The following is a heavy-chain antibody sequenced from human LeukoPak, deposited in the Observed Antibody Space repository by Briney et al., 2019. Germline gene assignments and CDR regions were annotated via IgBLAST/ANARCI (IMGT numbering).Heavy chain of an antibody. CDR3: AKDHESRDGSLEIDY. CDR1: GFTFSSYA. V-gene: IGHV3-23*01. Sequence: PGGSLRLSCAASGFTFSSYAMSWVRQAPGKGLEWVSAISGSGGSTYYADSVKGRSTISRDNSKNTLYLQMNSLRAEDTAVYYCAKDHESRDGSLEIDYWGQGTLVTVSS. D-gene: IGHD5-24*01. CDR2: ISGSGGST. J-gene: IGHJ4*02.